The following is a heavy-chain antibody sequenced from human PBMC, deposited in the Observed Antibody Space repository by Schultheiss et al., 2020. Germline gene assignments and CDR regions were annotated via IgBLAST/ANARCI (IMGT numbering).Heavy chain of an antibody. CDR3: ARDLELTGVDY. V-gene: IGHV3-30*03. CDR1: GFTFSSYG. Sequence: GESLKISCAASGFTFSSYGMHWVRQAPGKGLEWVAVISYDGSNKYYADSVKGRFTISRDNSKNSLYLQMNSLRDEDTAVYYCARDLELTGVDYWGQGTLVTVSS. CDR2: ISYDGSNK. D-gene: IGHD7-27*01. J-gene: IGHJ4*02.